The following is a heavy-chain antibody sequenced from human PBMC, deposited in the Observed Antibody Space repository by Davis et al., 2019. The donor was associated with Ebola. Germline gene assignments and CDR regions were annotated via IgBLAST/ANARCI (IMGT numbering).Heavy chain of an antibody. V-gene: IGHV4-4*02. CDR2: IYHSGTT. CDR3: ARAQQGIWFGELLYREAYYFDY. CDR1: GGSISSNNW. J-gene: IGHJ4*02. D-gene: IGHD3-10*01. Sequence: SETLSLTCAVSGGSISSNNWWSWVRQPPGKGLEWIGEIYHSGTTNYNPSLKSRVTISVDTSKNQFSLKLSSVTAADTAVYYCARAQQGIWFGELLYREAYYFDYWGQGTLVTVSS.